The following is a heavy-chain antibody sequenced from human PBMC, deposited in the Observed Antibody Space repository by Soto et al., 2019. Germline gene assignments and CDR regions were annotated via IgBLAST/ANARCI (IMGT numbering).Heavy chain of an antibody. V-gene: IGHV4-59*07. CDR3: AGSKNRESRFDY. CDR2: TYYTADT. D-gene: IGHD3-16*01. Sequence: TLSLTCTVSGVAIRSYFWSWIRQPPGKGLEWIGSTYYTADTKYNPSLESRATISADPSKKQFSLRLGPVTAADTALYYCAGSKNRESRFDYCGQGAPLNDS. J-gene: IGHJ4*02. CDR1: GVAIRSYF.